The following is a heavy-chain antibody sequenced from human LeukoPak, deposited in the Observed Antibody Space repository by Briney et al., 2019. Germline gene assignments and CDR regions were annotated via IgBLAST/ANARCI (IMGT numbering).Heavy chain of an antibody. Sequence: ASVTVSFKASGYTFTSYGISWVRQAPGQGLEWMGWISPYNGNTNYAQNLQGRVTMTTDTSTSTAYMELRSLRSDDTAVYYCARVVVAGGGNWFDPWGQGTLVTVSS. CDR1: GYTFTSYG. J-gene: IGHJ5*02. V-gene: IGHV1-18*04. D-gene: IGHD6-19*01. CDR2: ISPYNGNT. CDR3: ARVVVAGGGNWFDP.